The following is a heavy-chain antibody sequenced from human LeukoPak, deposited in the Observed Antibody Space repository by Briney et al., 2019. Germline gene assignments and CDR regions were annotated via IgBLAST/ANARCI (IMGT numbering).Heavy chain of an antibody. J-gene: IGHJ6*02. CDR3: ARSPLYSYGPNYYYYYGMDV. D-gene: IGHD5-18*01. Sequence: QAGGSLRLSCAASGFTVSSNYMSWVCQAPGKGLEWVSVIYSGGSTYYADSVKGRFTISRDNSKNTLYLQMNSLRAEDTAVYYCARSPLYSYGPNYYYYYGMDVWGQGTTVTVSS. CDR1: GFTVSSNY. CDR2: IYSGGST. V-gene: IGHV3-53*01.